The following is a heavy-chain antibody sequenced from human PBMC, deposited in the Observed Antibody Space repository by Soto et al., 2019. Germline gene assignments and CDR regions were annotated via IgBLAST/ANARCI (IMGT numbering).Heavy chain of an antibody. Sequence: PSETLSLSCAVYGGSLSDYNWSWIRQSPGKGLEWIGEINHSGGTNYNPSLTSRATLSVDTSKNQVSLKLSSVTAADSAMYYCARDPQGDGRLDCAYWGQGTLVTVSS. CDR2: INHSGGT. V-gene: IGHV4-34*01. D-gene: IGHD1-26*01. CDR3: ARDPQGDGRLDCAY. J-gene: IGHJ4*02. CDR1: GGSLSDYN.